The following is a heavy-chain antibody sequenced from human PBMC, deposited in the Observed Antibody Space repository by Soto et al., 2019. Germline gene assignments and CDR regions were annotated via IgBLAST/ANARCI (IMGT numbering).Heavy chain of an antibody. CDR3: ASTRGSSNDY. CDR2: IYNGGGT. D-gene: IGHD6-6*01. J-gene: IGHJ4*02. Sequence: EVQLVETGGGLIHPGGSLRLSFAASGFTVSGNYMSWVRQAPGKGLEWVSVIYNGGGTYYADSVKGRFTISRANSKNTLYLQMNSLRAEDTAVYYCASTRGSSNDYWGQGTLVPVSS. V-gene: IGHV3-53*02. CDR1: GFTVSGNY.